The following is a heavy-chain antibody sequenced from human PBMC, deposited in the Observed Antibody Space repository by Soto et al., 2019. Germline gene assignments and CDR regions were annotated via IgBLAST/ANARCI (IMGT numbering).Heavy chain of an antibody. Sequence: SVKVSCKAPGGTFSSYAISWVRQAPGQGLEWMGGIIPIFGTANYAQKFQGRVTITADESTSTAYMELSSLRSEDTAVYYCARGFGYCSSTSCYSYGMDVWGQGTTVTVSS. CDR3: ARGFGYCSSTSCYSYGMDV. CDR1: GGTFSSYA. D-gene: IGHD2-2*03. J-gene: IGHJ6*02. V-gene: IGHV1-69*13. CDR2: IIPIFGTA.